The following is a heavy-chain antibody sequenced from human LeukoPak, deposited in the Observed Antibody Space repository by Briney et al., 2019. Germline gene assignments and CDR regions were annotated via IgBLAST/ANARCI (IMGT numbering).Heavy chain of an antibody. Sequence: GGSLRLSCEPSILVFSEYYMHWVRLAPGKGLEWVSAISGSGSNTYYADSVKGRFTISRDNSKNTLYLQMNSLRAEDTAVYYCAKDLWYSSSSPDYWGQGTLVTVSS. J-gene: IGHJ4*02. CDR2: ISGSGSNT. D-gene: IGHD6-6*01. CDR3: AKDLWYSSSSPDY. CDR1: ILVFSEYY. V-gene: IGHV3-23*01.